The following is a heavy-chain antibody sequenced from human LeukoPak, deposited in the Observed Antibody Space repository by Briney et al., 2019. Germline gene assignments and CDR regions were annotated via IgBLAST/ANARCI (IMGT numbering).Heavy chain of an antibody. J-gene: IGHJ4*02. D-gene: IGHD3-3*01. CDR1: GGSISSYY. CDR2: IYTSGST. V-gene: IGHV4-4*07. Sequence: MPSETLSLTCTVSGGSISSYYWSWIRQPAGKGLEWIGRIYTSGSTNYNPSLMSRVTMSVDTSKNQFSLKLSSVTAADTAVYYCARGNYDFWSGYSFFDYWGQGTLVTVSS. CDR3: ARGNYDFWSGYSFFDY.